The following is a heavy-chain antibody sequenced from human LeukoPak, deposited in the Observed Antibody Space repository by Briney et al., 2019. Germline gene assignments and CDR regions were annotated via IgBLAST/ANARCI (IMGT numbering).Heavy chain of an antibody. V-gene: IGHV1-8*01. Sequence: GASVKVSCKASGYTFTSYDINWVRQATGQGLEWMGWMNPNSGNTGYAQKFQGRVTMTRNTSISTAYMELSSLRSEDTAVYYCARVVVLGGGRWFDPWGQGTLVTVSS. CDR2: MNPNSGNT. D-gene: IGHD3-16*01. CDR1: GYTFTSYD. J-gene: IGHJ5*02. CDR3: ARVVVLGGGRWFDP.